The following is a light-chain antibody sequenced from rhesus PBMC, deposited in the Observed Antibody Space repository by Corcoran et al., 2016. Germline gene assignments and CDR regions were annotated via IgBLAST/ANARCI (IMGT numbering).Light chain of an antibody. V-gene: IGKV3-42*01. CDR1: QRVSSK. Sequence: DIVMTQSPATLSLSPGERGPLSCRTSQRVSSKLAWYQQKPWQAPKLPIFGASSRATGIPERCSGSGSGTEFTLSISSLEPEDVGIYYCQQDYSWPLTVGGGTKVELK. CDR2: GAS. CDR3: QQDYSWPLT. J-gene: IGKJ4*01.